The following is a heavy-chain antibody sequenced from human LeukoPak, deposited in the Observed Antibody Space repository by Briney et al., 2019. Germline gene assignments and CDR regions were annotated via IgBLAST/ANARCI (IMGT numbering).Heavy chain of an antibody. J-gene: IGHJ4*02. Sequence: ASVKVSCKASGYTFTSYGISWVRQAPGQGLEWMGWINPNSGGTNYAQKFQGRVTMTRDTSISTAYMELSRLRSDDTAVYYCARTNYYDSSGYFQWGQGTLVTVSS. D-gene: IGHD3-22*01. CDR3: ARTNYYDSSGYFQ. V-gene: IGHV1-2*02. CDR1: GYTFTSYG. CDR2: INPNSGGT.